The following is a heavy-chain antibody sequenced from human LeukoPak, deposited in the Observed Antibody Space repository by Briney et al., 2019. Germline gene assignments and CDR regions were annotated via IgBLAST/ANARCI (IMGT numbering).Heavy chain of an antibody. CDR3: ARVGFTQQLDF. D-gene: IGHD6-13*01. CDR1: GFTLSSYW. V-gene: IGHV3-7*01. J-gene: IGHJ4*02. Sequence: GGSLRLSCAASGFTLSSYWMSWVRQAPGKGLEWVANIKQDGSEKYYVDSVKGRFTISRDNAKNSLYLQMNSLRAEDTAVYYCARVGFTQQLDFWGQGTLVTLSS. CDR2: IKQDGSEK.